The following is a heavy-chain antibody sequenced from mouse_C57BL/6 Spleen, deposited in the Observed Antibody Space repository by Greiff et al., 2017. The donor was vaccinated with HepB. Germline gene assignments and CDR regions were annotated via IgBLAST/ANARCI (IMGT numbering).Heavy chain of an antibody. CDR3: AGDYGSTRDY. CDR2: IYPGDGDT. V-gene: IGHV1-82*01. Sequence: VQLQQSGPELVKPGASVKISCKASGYAFSSSWMNWVKQRPGKGLEWIGRIYPGDGDTNYNGKFKGKATLTADKSSSTAYMQLSSLTSEDSAVYFCAGDYGSTRDYWGQGTTLTVSS. D-gene: IGHD1-1*01. CDR1: GYAFSSSW. J-gene: IGHJ2*01.